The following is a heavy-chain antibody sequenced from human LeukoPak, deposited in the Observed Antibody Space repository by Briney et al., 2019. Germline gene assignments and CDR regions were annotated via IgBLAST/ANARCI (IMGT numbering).Heavy chain of an antibody. J-gene: IGHJ4*02. CDR3: ASDDSSGYYGSAMKSFDY. CDR2: IIPIFGTA. V-gene: IGHV1-69*13. Sequence: GASVKVSCKASGGTFSNYAISWVRQAPGQGLEWMGGIIPIFGTANYAQKFQGRVTITADESTSTAYMEPSSLRSEDTAVYYCASDDSSGYYGSAMKSFDYWGQGTLVTVSS. CDR1: GGTFSNYA. D-gene: IGHD3-22*01.